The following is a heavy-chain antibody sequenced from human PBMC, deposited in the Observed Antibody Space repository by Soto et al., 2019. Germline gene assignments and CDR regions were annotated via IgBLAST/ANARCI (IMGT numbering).Heavy chain of an antibody. Sequence: GGSLRLSCAASGFTFSSYSMNWVRQAPGKGLEWVSSISSSSSYIYYADSVKGRFAISRDNAKNSLYLQMNSLRAEDTAVYYCARHYDFWSGYHKYYYYYYGMDVWGQRTTVTVSS. CDR1: GFTFSSYS. V-gene: IGHV3-21*01. D-gene: IGHD3-3*01. CDR3: ARHYDFWSGYHKYYYYYYGMDV. CDR2: ISSSSSYI. J-gene: IGHJ6*01.